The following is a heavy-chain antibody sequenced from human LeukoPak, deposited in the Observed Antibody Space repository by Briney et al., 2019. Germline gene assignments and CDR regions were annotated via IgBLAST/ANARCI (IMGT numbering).Heavy chain of an antibody. D-gene: IGHD4-17*01. CDR1: GFTFSSYA. V-gene: IGHV3-23*01. Sequence: GGSLRLSCAASGFTFSSYAMSWVRQAPGKGLEWVSAISGSGGSTYYADSVKGRFTISRDDSKNTLYLQMNSLRAEDTAVYYCAKKGYGDHLYYYYYYMDVWGKGTTVTISS. CDR3: AKKGYGDHLYYYYYYMDV. CDR2: ISGSGGST. J-gene: IGHJ6*03.